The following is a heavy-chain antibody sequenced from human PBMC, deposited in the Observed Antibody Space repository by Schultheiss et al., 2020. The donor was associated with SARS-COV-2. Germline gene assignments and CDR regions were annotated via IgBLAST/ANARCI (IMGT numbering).Heavy chain of an antibody. V-gene: IGHV3-30*04. CDR2: ISYDGSNK. D-gene: IGHD7-27*01. Sequence: GGSLRLSCAASGFTFSSYAMHWVRQAPGKGLEWVAVISYDGSNKYYADSVKGRFTISRDNAKNSLYLQMNSLRAEDTAVYYCARGWGSLDYWGQGTLVTVSS. CDR1: GFTFSSYA. CDR3: ARGWGSLDY. J-gene: IGHJ4*02.